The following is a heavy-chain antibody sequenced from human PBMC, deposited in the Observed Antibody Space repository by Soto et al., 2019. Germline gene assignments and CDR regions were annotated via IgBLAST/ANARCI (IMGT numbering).Heavy chain of an antibody. V-gene: IGHV3-7*01. CDR1: GFTFSSYW. CDR3: VRDAVVSGVDYFDY. CDR2: IRQDGGDK. D-gene: IGHD2-8*01. Sequence: PGGSLRLSCAASGFTFSSYWMSWVRQAPGKGLEWVANIRQDGGDKYFLDSVKGRFTISRDNAKNSLYLQMNSLRVEDTAIYYCVRDAVVSGVDYFDYWGRGT. J-gene: IGHJ4*02.